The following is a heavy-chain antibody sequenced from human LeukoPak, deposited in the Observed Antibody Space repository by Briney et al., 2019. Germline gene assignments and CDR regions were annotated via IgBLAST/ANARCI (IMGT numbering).Heavy chain of an antibody. CDR1: GDSINSLDL. CDR3: AGLVGRYSSGLYYYYFDY. V-gene: IGHV4-4*02. CDR2: MYLSGTT. Sequence: SVTLSLTCTVSGDSINSLDLWSWVRQPPGKVLGWIGEMYLSGTTHSNPSVKSRVTISIDKSKNQFFLNLSSVTAADTAVYYCAGLVGRYSSGLYYYYFDYWGQGTLVTVSS. J-gene: IGHJ4*02. D-gene: IGHD3-22*01.